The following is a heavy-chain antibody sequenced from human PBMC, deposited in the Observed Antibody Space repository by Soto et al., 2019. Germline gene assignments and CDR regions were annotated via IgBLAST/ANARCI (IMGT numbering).Heavy chain of an antibody. V-gene: IGHV3-15*01. D-gene: IGHD2-15*01. J-gene: IGHJ6*03. CDR2: IKSKTDGGTT. CDR1: GFTFSNAW. CDR3: TTVGYCSGGSYYYYYYYMDV. Sequence: GGSLRLSCAASGFTFSNAWMSWVRQAPGRGLEWVGRIKSKTDGGTTDYAAPVKGRFTISRDDSKNTLYLQMNSLKTEDTAVYYCTTVGYCSGGSYYYYYYYMDVWGKGATVTVAS.